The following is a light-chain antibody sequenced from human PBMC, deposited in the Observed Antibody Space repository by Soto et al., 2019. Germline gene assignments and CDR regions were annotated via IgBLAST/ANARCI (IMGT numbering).Light chain of an antibody. CDR3: QSYDSGLSGYV. CDR1: SSNIGADFD. J-gene: IGLJ1*01. CDR2: GHS. V-gene: IGLV1-40*01. Sequence: QPVLTQPPSVSGAPGQRVTTSCTGSSSNIGADFDVHWYQHLPGTAPRLLIYGHSNRPSGVPDRFSGSKSGTSASLAITGLQAEDEADYYCQSYDSGLSGYVFGAGTKLTVL.